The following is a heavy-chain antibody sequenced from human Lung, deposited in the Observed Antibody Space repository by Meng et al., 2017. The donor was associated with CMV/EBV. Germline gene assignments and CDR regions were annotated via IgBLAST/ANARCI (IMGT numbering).Heavy chain of an antibody. CDR2: ISSDGTTT. D-gene: IGHD3-16*01. CDR1: GFTFTSYW. Sequence: GESXKISCAASGFTFTSYWMHWVRQAPGKGLEWVAGISSDGTTTYYPDSVRGRFTISRDNSKNTVYLQMNSLRPEDTALYFCAKDPIGGNYRGSHFDYWGQGILVTVSS. V-gene: IGHV3-30*18. J-gene: IGHJ4*02. CDR3: AKDPIGGNYRGSHFDY.